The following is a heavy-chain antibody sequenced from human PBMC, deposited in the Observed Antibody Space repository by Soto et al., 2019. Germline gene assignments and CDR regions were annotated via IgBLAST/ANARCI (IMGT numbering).Heavy chain of an antibody. CDR1: GFTFTRYS. Sequence: PGGSLRLSCAASGFTFTRYSMNWVRQAPGKGLEWVSSISSTTNYIYYADSMKGRFTVSRDNAKNSVYLEMDSLSAEDTAVYYCARESEDLTSNFDYWGQGTLVTVSS. J-gene: IGHJ4*02. V-gene: IGHV3-21*01. CDR2: ISSTTNYI. CDR3: ARESEDLTSNFDY.